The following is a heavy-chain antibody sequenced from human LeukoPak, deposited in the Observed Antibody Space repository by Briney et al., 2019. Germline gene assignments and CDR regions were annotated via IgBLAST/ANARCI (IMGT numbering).Heavy chain of an antibody. Sequence: GGSLRLSCAASGFTFSSYWMSWVRQAPGKGLEWVAVIWYDGSNKYYADSVKGRFTISRDNSKNTLYLQMNSLRAEDTAVYYCARGVYGDYYWGQGTLVTVSS. CDR3: ARGVYGDYY. J-gene: IGHJ4*02. CDR1: GFTFSSYW. CDR2: IWYDGSNK. V-gene: IGHV3-33*08. D-gene: IGHD4-17*01.